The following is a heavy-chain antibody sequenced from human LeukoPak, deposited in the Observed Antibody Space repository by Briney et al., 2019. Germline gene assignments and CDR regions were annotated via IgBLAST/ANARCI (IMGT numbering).Heavy chain of an antibody. Sequence: GGSLRLSCAASGFTFSSYAMSRVRQAPGKGLEWVSAISGSGGSTYYADSVKGRFTISRDNSKNTLYLQVNSLRAEDTAVYYCAKDPTNYCTNGVCYDFDYWGQGTLVTVSS. D-gene: IGHD2-8*01. CDR1: GFTFSSYA. J-gene: IGHJ4*02. CDR2: ISGSGGST. V-gene: IGHV3-23*01. CDR3: AKDPTNYCTNGVCYDFDY.